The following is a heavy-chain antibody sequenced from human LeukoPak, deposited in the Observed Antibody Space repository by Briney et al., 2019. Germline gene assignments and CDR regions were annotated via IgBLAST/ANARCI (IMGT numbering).Heavy chain of an antibody. Sequence: SVKVSCKASGGTFSSYAISWVRQAPGQGLEWMGGIIPIFGTANYAQKFQGRVTITTDESTSTAYMELSSLRSEDTAVYYCASGGTIVVVPAAMEYFQHWGQGTLVTVFS. V-gene: IGHV1-69*05. J-gene: IGHJ1*01. CDR3: ASGGTIVVVPAAMEYFQH. CDR2: IIPIFGTA. CDR1: GGTFSSYA. D-gene: IGHD2-2*01.